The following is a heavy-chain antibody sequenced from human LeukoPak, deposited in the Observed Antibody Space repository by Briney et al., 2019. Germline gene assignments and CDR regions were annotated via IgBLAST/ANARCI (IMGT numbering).Heavy chain of an antibody. Sequence: SVNVSCKASGGTFSSYAISWVRQAPGQGLEWMGGIIPIFGTANYAQKFQGRVTITAVESTSTAYMELSSLGSEDTAVYYCARGPDVSGYSYGYFDYWGQGTLVTVAS. CDR2: IIPIFGTA. CDR3: ARGPDVSGYSYGYFDY. D-gene: IGHD5-18*01. J-gene: IGHJ4*02. CDR1: GGTFSSYA. V-gene: IGHV1-69*13.